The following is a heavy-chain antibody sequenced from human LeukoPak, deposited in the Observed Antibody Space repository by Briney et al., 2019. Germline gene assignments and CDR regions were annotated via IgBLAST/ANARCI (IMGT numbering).Heavy chain of an antibody. D-gene: IGHD3-10*01. CDR2: IYYSGST. CDR1: GGSISSYY. CDR3: ARDDMVRGVIDY. V-gene: IGHV4-59*01. J-gene: IGHJ4*02. Sequence: SETLSLTCTVSGGSISSYYWSWIRQPPGKGLEWIGYIYYSGSTNYNPSLKSRVTISVDTSKNQFSLELSSVTAADTAVYYCARDDMVRGVIDYWGQGTLVTVSS.